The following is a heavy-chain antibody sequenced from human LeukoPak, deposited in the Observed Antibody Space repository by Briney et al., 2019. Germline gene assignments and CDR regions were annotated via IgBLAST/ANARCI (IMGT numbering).Heavy chain of an antibody. CDR1: GFTFSTYA. J-gene: IGHJ5*02. V-gene: IGHV3-30*04. CDR3: ARERLAATGTNSFDP. CDR2: ISYDGSNK. Sequence: GGSLRLSCAASGFTFSTYAMHWVRQAPGKGLDGVAVISYDGSNKYYADSVKGRFTISRDNSKNTLYLQMNSLRAEDTAVYYCARERLAATGTNSFDPWGQGTLVTVSS. D-gene: IGHD6-13*01.